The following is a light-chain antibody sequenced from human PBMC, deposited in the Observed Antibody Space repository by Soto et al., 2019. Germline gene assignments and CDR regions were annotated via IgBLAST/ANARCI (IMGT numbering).Light chain of an antibody. Sequence: VLTQSPATLSLSPGERAILSCRASQSVSSYFAWYQQKPGQAPRLLIYDASYRATDIPTRFSGSGSGTDFTLTISSLQSEDFAVYYCQQFHDWPMTFGPGTKVDIK. CDR1: QSVSSY. CDR3: QQFHDWPMT. V-gene: IGKV3-11*01. J-gene: IGKJ3*01. CDR2: DAS.